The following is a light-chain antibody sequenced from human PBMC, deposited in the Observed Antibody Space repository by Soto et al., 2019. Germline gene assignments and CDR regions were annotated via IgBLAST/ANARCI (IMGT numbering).Light chain of an antibody. CDR2: YDD. CDR3: QVWDSSGDHAV. CDR1: NIGTKS. J-gene: IGLJ2*01. Sequence: SYELTQPPSVSVAPGQTASVTCGGDNIGTKSVHWYQQRPGQAPVLVIYYDDDRPSGIPERFSGSTSGNTATLTISRVEAGDEAAYYCQVWDSSGDHAVFGGGTKVTVL. V-gene: IGLV3-21*01.